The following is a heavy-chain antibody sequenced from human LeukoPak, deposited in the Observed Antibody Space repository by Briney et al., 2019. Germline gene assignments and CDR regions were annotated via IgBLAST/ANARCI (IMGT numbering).Heavy chain of an antibody. J-gene: IGHJ6*03. CDR3: ARVTYYYGSGTREPGYYYYYMDV. V-gene: IGHV4-4*07. CDR2: IYTSGST. D-gene: IGHD3-10*01. CDR1: GGSISGYY. Sequence: SETLSLTCTVSGGSISGYYWSWIRQPAGKGLEWIGRIYTSGSTNYNPSLKSRVTISVDTSKNQFSLKLSSVTAADTAVYYCARVTYYYGSGTREPGYYYYYMDVWGKGTTVTVSS.